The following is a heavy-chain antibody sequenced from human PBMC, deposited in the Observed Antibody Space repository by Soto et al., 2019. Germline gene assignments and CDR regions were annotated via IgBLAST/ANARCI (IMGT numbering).Heavy chain of an antibody. Sequence: ASVKVSCKVSGYTLTELSMHWVRQAPGKGLEWMGGFDPEDGETIYAQKFQGRVTMTEDTSTDTAYMELSSLRSEDTAVYYCATEGYCSSTSCLAGYWGQGTLVTVSS. CDR3: ATEGYCSSTSCLAGY. CDR1: GYTLTELS. D-gene: IGHD2-2*01. J-gene: IGHJ4*02. CDR2: FDPEDGET. V-gene: IGHV1-24*01.